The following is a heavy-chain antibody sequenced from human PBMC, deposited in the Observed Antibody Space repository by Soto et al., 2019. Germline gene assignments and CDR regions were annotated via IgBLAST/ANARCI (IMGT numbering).Heavy chain of an antibody. J-gene: IGHJ5*02. D-gene: IGHD5-12*01. CDR2: IHPSDFDT. Sequence: PGESLKISCKGSGYSFTSDWIAWVRQMPGKGPEWMGIIHPSDFDTRYSPSFQGQVTISADKSISTAYLQWSSLRASDTAMYYCAIHSTGYEDSWGQGTLVTVSS. CDR1: GYSFTSDW. V-gene: IGHV5-51*01. CDR3: AIHSTGYEDS.